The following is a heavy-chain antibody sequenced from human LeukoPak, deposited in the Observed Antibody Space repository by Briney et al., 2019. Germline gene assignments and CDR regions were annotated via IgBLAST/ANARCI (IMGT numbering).Heavy chain of an antibody. V-gene: IGHV3-9*01. J-gene: IGHJ4*02. Sequence: GGSLRLSCAASGFTFDDYAMHWVRQAPGKGLEWVSGISWNSGSIGYADSVKGRFTISRDNAKNSLYLQTNSLRAEDTALYYCAKGNYYDSSGLDYWGQGTLVTVSS. CDR1: GFTFDDYA. D-gene: IGHD3-22*01. CDR2: ISWNSGSI. CDR3: AKGNYYDSSGLDY.